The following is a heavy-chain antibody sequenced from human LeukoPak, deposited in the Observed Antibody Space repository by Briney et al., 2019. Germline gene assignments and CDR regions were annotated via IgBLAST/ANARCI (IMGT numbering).Heavy chain of an antibody. CDR2: IYYSGST. CDR1: GGSISSYY. D-gene: IGHD3-22*01. V-gene: IGHV4-59*08. Sequence: SETLSLTCTVSGGSISSYYWSWIRQPPGKGLEWIGYIYYSGSTNYSPSLKSRVTISVDTSKNQFSLKLSSVTAADTAVYYCARHGKGYYDSSGDDWFDPWGQGTLVTVSS. J-gene: IGHJ5*02. CDR3: ARHGKGYYDSSGDDWFDP.